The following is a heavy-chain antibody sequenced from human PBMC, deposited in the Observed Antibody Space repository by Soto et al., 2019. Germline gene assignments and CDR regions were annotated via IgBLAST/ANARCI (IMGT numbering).Heavy chain of an antibody. Sequence: SVKVSCKASGGTFYNYAINWVRQAPGQGLEWMGGFIPMHNTATYAQQFQGRVTITADKSTNTAYMELASLRSDDTAVYYCAREAGKNYDSSGYFRRNYHYYGMDVWGQGPTVTVYS. CDR2: FIPMHNTA. CDR3: AREAGKNYDSSGYFRRNYHYYGMDV. D-gene: IGHD3-22*01. CDR1: GGTFYNYA. J-gene: IGHJ6*02. V-gene: IGHV1-69*10.